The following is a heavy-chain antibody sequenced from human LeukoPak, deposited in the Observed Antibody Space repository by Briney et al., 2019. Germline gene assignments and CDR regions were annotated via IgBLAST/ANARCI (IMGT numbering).Heavy chain of an antibody. D-gene: IGHD5-18*01. J-gene: IGHJ4*02. CDR2: ISGDGGST. Sequence: GGSLRLSCAASGFTFDDYAMHWVRHAPGKGLERVSLISGDGGSTYYADSVKGRFTISRDNSKNSLYLQMNSLRTEDTALYYCAKDNTYSYGPYYFDYWGQGTLVTVSS. CDR1: GFTFDDYA. V-gene: IGHV3-43*02. CDR3: AKDNTYSYGPYYFDY.